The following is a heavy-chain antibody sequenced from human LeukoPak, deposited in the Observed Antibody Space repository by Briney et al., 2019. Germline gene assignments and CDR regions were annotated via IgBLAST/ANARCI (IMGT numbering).Heavy chain of an antibody. CDR1: GGSINSYY. CDR2: IYYSGST. CDR3: ASAIVVVPAAMGYWFDP. D-gene: IGHD2-2*01. Sequence: SETLSLTCTVSGGSINSYYWSWIRQPPGKGLEWIGYIYYSGSTNYNPSLKSRVTISVDTSKNQFSLKMSSVTAADTAVYYCASAIVVVPAAMGYWFDPWGQGTLVTVSS. J-gene: IGHJ5*02. V-gene: IGHV4-59*12.